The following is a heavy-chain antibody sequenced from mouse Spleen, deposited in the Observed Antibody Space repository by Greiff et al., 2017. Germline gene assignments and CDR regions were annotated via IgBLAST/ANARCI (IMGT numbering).Heavy chain of an antibody. CDR1: GYAFSSSW. J-gene: IGHJ1*01. D-gene: IGHD2-1*01. V-gene: IGHV1-82*01. CDR2: IYPGDGDT. Sequence: QVQLQQSGPELVKPGASVKISCKASGYAFSSSWMNWVKQRPGQGLEWIGRIYPGDGDTNYNGKFKGKATLTADKSSSTAYMQLSRLTSEDSAVYFCARPHYGNPYWYFDVWGAGTTVTVSS. CDR3: ARPHYGNPYWYFDV.